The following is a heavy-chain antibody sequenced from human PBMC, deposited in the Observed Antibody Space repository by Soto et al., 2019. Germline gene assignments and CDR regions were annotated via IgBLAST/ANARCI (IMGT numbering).Heavy chain of an antibody. V-gene: IGHV2-5*02. CDR2: IYWDDDK. CDR3: AQRLPRYGLGRERGKWFDP. J-gene: IGHJ5*02. CDR1: GFSLSTTGVG. Sequence: QITLKESGPTLVRPTQTLTLTCTFSGFSLSTTGVGVGWIRQPPGKALEWLALIYWDDDKRYSPSLKSRLTITKDTSKNEVILTRTNMDPVDTARYYCAQRLPRYGLGRERGKWFDPWGQGTLVTVSS. D-gene: IGHD3-10*01.